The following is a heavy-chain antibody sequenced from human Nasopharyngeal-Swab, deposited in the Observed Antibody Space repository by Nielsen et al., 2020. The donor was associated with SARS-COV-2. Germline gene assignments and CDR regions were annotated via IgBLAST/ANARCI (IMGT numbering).Heavy chain of an antibody. CDR3: AKAPRYYFGSGSFYFEY. CDR2: ISGSGGSI. J-gene: IGHJ4*02. CDR1: GFTFRSHA. Sequence: GESLKISCAASGFTFRSHAMSWVRQAPGKGLEWVSSISGSGGSIYYADSVKGRFTISRDNSKNTLYLQMSSLRAEDTAVYYCAKAPRYYFGSGSFYFEYWGQGTLVTVSA. D-gene: IGHD3-10*01. V-gene: IGHV3-23*01.